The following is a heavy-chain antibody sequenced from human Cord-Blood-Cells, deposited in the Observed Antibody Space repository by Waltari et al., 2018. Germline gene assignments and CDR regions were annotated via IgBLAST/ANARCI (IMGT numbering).Heavy chain of an antibody. CDR3: AKDLIWAADGDY. J-gene: IGHJ4*02. V-gene: IGHV3-30*02. Sequence: QVQLVESGGGVVQPGGSLSLSGAASGFTFRRYGIPWVRQAPGKGLEWVAFIRYDGSNKYYADSVKGRFTISRDNSKNTLYLQMNSLRAEDTAVYYCAKDLIWAADGDYWGQGTLVTVSS. CDR2: IRYDGSNK. CDR1: GFTFRRYG. D-gene: IGHD6-13*01.